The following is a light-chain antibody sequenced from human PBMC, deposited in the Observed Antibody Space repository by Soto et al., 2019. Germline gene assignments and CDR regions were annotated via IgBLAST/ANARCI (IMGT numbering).Light chain of an antibody. CDR2: EGS. CDR3: CSYAGTFYV. V-gene: IGLV2-23*01. J-gene: IGLJ1*01. CDR1: SSDVVSYNL. Sequence: QSVLTQPASVSGSPGQSITISCTGTSSDVVSYNLVSWYQQHPGKAPKLMIYEGSKRPSGVSNRFSGSKSGNTASLTISGLQVEDGADYYCCSYAGTFYVFGTGPKVPAL.